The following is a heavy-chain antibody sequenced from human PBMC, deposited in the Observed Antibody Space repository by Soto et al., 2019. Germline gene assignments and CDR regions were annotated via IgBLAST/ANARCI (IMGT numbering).Heavy chain of an antibody. CDR2: ISAFNCNK. CDR1: GYTFTSYG. CDR3: ARFGQSGYYDFWSGYSHRGNWFDP. V-gene: IGHV1-18*01. Sequence: GASVKVSCKASGYTFTSYGISWVRQAPGQGLEWMGWISAFNCNKNYAQKFQGIVTMTTDTSTSTAYLELRSLRSDDTAVYYCARFGQSGYYDFWSGYSHRGNWFDPWGQGTLVTVSS. J-gene: IGHJ5*02. D-gene: IGHD3-3*01.